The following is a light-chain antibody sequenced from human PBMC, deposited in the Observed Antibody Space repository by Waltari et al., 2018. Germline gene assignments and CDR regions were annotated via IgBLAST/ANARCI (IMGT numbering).Light chain of an antibody. CDR3: QQYNHWPPVFT. CDR1: QSDKTN. J-gene: IGKJ3*01. CDR2: GAS. V-gene: IGKV3-15*01. Sequence: EIVLTQSLATLSVSPGERATLSCRASQSDKTNFAWYQQKPGQAHRLLIYGASNRATGVPARFSCSGSGTDFTFTISSLQSEDFALYYCQQYNHWPPVFTFGPGTKLDIK.